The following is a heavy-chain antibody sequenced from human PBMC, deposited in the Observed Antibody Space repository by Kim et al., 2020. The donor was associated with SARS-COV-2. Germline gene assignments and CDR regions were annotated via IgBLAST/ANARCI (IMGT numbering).Heavy chain of an antibody. D-gene: IGHD1-26*01. CDR1: GYTFTSYG. J-gene: IGHJ6*02. CDR3: AREGVHGSYIYYYYYGMDV. Sequence: ASVKVSCKASGYTFTSYGISWVRQAPGQGLEWMGWISAYNGNTNYAQKLQGRVTMTTDTSTSTAYMELRSLRSDDTAVYYCAREGVHGSYIYYYYYGMDVWGQGTTVTVSS. CDR2: ISAYNGNT. V-gene: IGHV1-18*01.